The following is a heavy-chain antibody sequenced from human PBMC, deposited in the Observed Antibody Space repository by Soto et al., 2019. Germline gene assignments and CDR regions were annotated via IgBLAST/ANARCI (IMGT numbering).Heavy chain of an antibody. J-gene: IGHJ5*02. Sequence: GESLKISCKASGYSFTTYWIAWVRQMPGKGLEWMGIIYPGDSDTRYSPSFQGQVTISADKSISTAYLQWSSLRASDTAMYYCARGSSSWYLNWFDPWGQGTLVTVS. D-gene: IGHD6-13*01. CDR2: IYPGDSDT. CDR3: ARGSSSWYLNWFDP. CDR1: GYSFTTYW. V-gene: IGHV5-51*01.